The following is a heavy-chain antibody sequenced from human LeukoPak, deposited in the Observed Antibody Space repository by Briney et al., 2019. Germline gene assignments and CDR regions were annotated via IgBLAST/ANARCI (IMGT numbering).Heavy chain of an antibody. Sequence: ASVKVSCKASGYTFTGYYMHWVRQAPGQGLEWMGWINPNSGGTNYAQKFQGRVTMTRDTSISTVYMELSRLRSDDTAVFYCARDMMSDEYLQYWGQGTLVTVSS. CDR1: GYTFTGYY. CDR3: ARDMMSDEYLQY. D-gene: IGHD3-16*01. V-gene: IGHV1-2*02. CDR2: INPNSGGT. J-gene: IGHJ1*01.